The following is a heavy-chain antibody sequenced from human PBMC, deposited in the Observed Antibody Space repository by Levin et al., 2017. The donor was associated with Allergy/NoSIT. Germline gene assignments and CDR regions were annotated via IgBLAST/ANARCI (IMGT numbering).Heavy chain of an antibody. CDR2: IDPSDSYT. J-gene: IGHJ3*02. Sequence: GESLKISCKGSGYSFTSYWISWVRQMPGKGLEWMGRIDPSDSYTNYSPSFQGHVTISADKSISTAYLQWSSLKASDTAMYYCASVRPGRPGGEAFDIWGQGTMVTVSS. CDR3: ASVRPGRPGGEAFDI. V-gene: IGHV5-10-1*01. D-gene: IGHD3-10*02. CDR1: GYSFTSYW.